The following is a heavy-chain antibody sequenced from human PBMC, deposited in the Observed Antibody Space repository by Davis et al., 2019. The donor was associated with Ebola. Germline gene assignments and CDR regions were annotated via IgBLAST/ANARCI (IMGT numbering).Heavy chain of an antibody. J-gene: IGHJ4*02. CDR3: ASWGREGY. V-gene: IGHV4-59*01. D-gene: IGHD3-16*01. Sequence: MPGGSLRLSCTVPGGSISSYYWSWIRQPPGKGLEWIGYIYYSGSTKYNPSLKSRVTISVDTSKNQISLKLSSVTAADTAVYYCASWGREGYWGQGTLVTVSS. CDR1: GGSISSYY. CDR2: IYYSGST.